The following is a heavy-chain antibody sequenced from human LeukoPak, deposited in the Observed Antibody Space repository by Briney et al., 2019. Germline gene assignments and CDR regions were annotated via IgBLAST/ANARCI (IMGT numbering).Heavy chain of an antibody. J-gene: IGHJ4*02. CDR1: GFTRGSDW. D-gene: IGHD6-13*01. Sequence: GGFLRRSCAAAGFTRGSDWMRGVREAPGKRLEWVANIKEDGSEKYYVDSVKGRFTISRDNARNSLYLQMNSLRAEDTAVYYCASGRQLGYWGQGTLVTVSS. V-gene: IGHV3-7*02. CDR2: IKEDGSEK. CDR3: ASGRQLGY.